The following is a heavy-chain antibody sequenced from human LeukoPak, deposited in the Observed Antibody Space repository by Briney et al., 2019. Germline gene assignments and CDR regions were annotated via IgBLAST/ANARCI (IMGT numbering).Heavy chain of an antibody. CDR2: ISGSGGST. Sequence: GGSLRLSCAASGFTFSSYAMSWVRQAPGKGLEWVSAISGSGGSTYYADSVKGRFTISRDNSKNTLYLQMNSLRAEDTAVYYCARGPSIRYYDGTGYYYFDYWGQGTLVTASS. D-gene: IGHD3-22*01. CDR1: GFTFSSYA. V-gene: IGHV3-23*01. CDR3: ARGPSIRYYDGTGYYYFDY. J-gene: IGHJ4*02.